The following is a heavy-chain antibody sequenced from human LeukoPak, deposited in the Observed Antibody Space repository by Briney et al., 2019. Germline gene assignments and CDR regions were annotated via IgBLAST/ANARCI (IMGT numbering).Heavy chain of an antibody. V-gene: IGHV4-31*03. CDR2: ISYSGST. J-gene: IGHJ6*01. CDR1: GVSISSGGYY. CDR3: ARDHDQRNYYYGMDV. D-gene: IGHD3-16*01. Sequence: SETLSLTCTVSGVSISSGGYYWSWIRQHPGQGLEWIGYISYSGSTYYNPSLKSRVTISVDTSKNQFSLKLSSVTAADTAVYYCARDHDQRNYYYGMDVWXQXTXVTVSS.